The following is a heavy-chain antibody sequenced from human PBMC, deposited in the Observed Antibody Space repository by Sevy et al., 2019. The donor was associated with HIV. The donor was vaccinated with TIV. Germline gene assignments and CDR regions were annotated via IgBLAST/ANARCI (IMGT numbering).Heavy chain of an antibody. V-gene: IGHV6-1*01. Sequence: SQTLSLTCAISGNSVSDNSVAWNWIRQSPSRGLEWLGRTHYRSKWYNDYAVSVKGRITITPDTPKNQFSLQLNSVTPDDTAVYYCASACCSRDRFGVLGAFDFWGQGTMVTVSS. CDR3: ASACCSRDRFGVLGAFDF. CDR1: GNSVSDNSVA. CDR2: THYRSKWYN. D-gene: IGHD2-2*01. J-gene: IGHJ3*01.